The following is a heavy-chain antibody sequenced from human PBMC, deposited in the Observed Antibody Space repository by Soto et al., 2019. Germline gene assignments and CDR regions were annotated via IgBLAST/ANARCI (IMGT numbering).Heavy chain of an antibody. D-gene: IGHD6-13*01. J-gene: IGHJ5*02. V-gene: IGHV4-59*01. Sequence: QVQLQESGPGLVKPSETLSLTCTVSGGSISSYYWSWIRQPPGKGLEWIGYIYYSGSTNYNPSLKSRVTISVDTSKNQFSLKLSSVTAADTAVYYCARYAAAGTGWFDPWGQGTLVTVSS. CDR3: ARYAAAGTGWFDP. CDR1: GGSISSYY. CDR2: IYYSGST.